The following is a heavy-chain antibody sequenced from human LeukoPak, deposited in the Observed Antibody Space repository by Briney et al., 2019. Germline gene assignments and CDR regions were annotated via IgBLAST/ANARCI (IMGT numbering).Heavy chain of an antibody. Sequence: GGSLRLSCAASGFTFSSYSMNWVRQASGKGLEWVSSISSSSSYIYYADSVKGRFTISRDNAKNSLYLQMNSLRAEDAAVYYCARDHSQLYSSGWQPFDYWGQGTLVTVSS. CDR1: GFTFSSYS. J-gene: IGHJ4*02. CDR3: ARDHSQLYSSGWQPFDY. CDR2: ISSSSSYI. D-gene: IGHD6-19*01. V-gene: IGHV3-21*01.